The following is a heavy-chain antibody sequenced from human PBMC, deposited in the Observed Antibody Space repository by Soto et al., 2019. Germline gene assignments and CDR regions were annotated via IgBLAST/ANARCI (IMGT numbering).Heavy chain of an antibody. J-gene: IGHJ3*02. CDR3: ARDRAHGFDI. CDR2: ISADKGNT. V-gene: IGHV1-18*01. CDR1: GYTFTSNG. Sequence: VSVKVSCKASGYTFTSNGISWVRQAPGQGLEWMGWISADKGNTNYAQKVQGRVTMTRDTSTSTVYMELRSLRSEDTAVYFCARDRAHGFDIWGQGTMVTVSS.